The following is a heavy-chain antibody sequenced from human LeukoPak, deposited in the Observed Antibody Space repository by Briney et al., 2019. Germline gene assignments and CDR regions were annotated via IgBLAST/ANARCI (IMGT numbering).Heavy chain of an antibody. J-gene: IGHJ4*02. D-gene: IGHD5-24*01. Sequence: GGSLRLSCAASGFTFSSYSMNWVRQAPGKGLEWVSCISTSSSYIYYADSVKGRFTISRDNAKNSLYLQMNSLRAEDTSGYYCARVGEKAFHLWPEIDYWGQGTLVTVSS. V-gene: IGHV3-21*01. CDR1: GFTFSSYS. CDR3: ARVGEKAFHLWPEIDY. CDR2: ISTSSSYI.